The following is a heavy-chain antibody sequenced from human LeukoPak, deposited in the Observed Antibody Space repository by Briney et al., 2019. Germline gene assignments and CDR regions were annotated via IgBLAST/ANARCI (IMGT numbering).Heavy chain of an antibody. D-gene: IGHD6-13*01. CDR2: IIPILGIA. CDR3: ARSSEQQLVWFDP. J-gene: IGHJ5*02. Sequence: SVKVSCKASGGTFSSYAISWVRQAPGQGLEWMGRIIPILGIANYAQKFQGRVTITADKSTSTAYMELSSLRSEDTAVYYCARSSEQQLVWFDPWGQGTLVTVSS. V-gene: IGHV1-69*04. CDR1: GGTFSSYA.